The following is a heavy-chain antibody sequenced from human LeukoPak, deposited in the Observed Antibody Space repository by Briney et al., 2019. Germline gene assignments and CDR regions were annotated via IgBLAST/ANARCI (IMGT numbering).Heavy chain of an antibody. CDR2: INHSGST. CDR1: GGSFSGYY. Sequence: PSETLSLTCAVYGGSFSGYYWSWIRQPPGKGLEWIGEINHSGSTNYNPSLKSRVTISVDTSKNQFSLKLSSVTAADTAVYYCAGQMATPLSLWGQGTLVTVSS. J-gene: IGHJ4*02. V-gene: IGHV4-34*01. D-gene: IGHD5-24*01. CDR3: AGQMATPLSL.